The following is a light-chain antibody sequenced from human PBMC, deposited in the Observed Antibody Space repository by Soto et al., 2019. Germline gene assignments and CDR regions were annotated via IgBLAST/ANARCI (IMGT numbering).Light chain of an antibody. Sequence: DIQMTQSQSTLSASVGDRVTITCRASQSITTYVNWYQQKLGKAPTLLIYAASSLQSGVPSRFSGSGSGTDFTLTISSLQPEDFATYFCQQCYSSPRTFGQGTKVEI. CDR2: AAS. CDR1: QSITTY. V-gene: IGKV1-39*01. J-gene: IGKJ1*01. CDR3: QQCYSSPRT.